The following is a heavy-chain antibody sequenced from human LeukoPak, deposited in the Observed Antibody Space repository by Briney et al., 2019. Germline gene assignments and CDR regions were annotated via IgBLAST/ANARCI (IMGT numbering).Heavy chain of an antibody. CDR2: ISSSSSTI. V-gene: IGHV3-48*01. Sequence: GGSLRLSCAASGFIFSSYSMNWVRQAPGKGLEWVSYISSSSSTIYYADSVKGRFTVSRDNAKNSLYLQMNSLRAEDTAIYYCAKSSIAAAGSLRNFDFWGQGTLVTASS. CDR1: GFIFSSYS. J-gene: IGHJ4*02. CDR3: AKSSIAAAGSLRNFDF. D-gene: IGHD6-13*01.